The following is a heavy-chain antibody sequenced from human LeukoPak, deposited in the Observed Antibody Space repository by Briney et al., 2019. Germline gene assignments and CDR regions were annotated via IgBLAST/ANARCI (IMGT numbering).Heavy chain of an antibody. Sequence: GGSLRLSCAVSGFAFSSYWMNWVRQAPGKGLEWVANIKQDGSEKNYVDSVRGRFTISRDNAKSSLFLQMNDLRAEDTAVYYCAKGGRGNGEVYWGQGTLVTVSS. D-gene: IGHD2-8*01. CDR3: AKGGRGNGEVY. V-gene: IGHV3-7*01. CDR1: GFAFSSYW. CDR2: IKQDGSEK. J-gene: IGHJ4*02.